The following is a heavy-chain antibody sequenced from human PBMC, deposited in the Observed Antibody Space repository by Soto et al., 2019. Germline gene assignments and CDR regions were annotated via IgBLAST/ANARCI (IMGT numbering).Heavy chain of an antibody. CDR2: INPNSGGT. D-gene: IGHD2-15*01. V-gene: IGHV1-2*02. Sequence: GASVKVSCKASGYTFTGYYTHWVRQAPGQGLEWMGWINPNSGGTNYAQKFQGRVTMTRDTSISTAYMELSRLRSDDTAVYYCARGGVVAATAYYYYYGMDVWGQGTTVTVSS. CDR3: ARGGVVAATAYYYYYGMDV. J-gene: IGHJ6*02. CDR1: GYTFTGYY.